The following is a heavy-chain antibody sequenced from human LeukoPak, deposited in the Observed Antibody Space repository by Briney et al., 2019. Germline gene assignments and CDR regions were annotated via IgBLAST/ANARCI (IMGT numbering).Heavy chain of an antibody. D-gene: IGHD3-22*01. CDR2: INPNSGGT. V-gene: IGHV1-2*02. CDR1: GYTFTGYY. J-gene: IGHJ4*02. CDR3: ARDLRTSITMIVVAYYFDY. Sequence: ASVKVSCKASGYTFTGYYMHWVRQAPGQGLEWMGWINPNSGGTNYAQKFQGRVTMTRDTSISTAYMELSRLRSDDTAVYYCARDLRTSITMIVVAYYFDYWGQGTLVTVSS.